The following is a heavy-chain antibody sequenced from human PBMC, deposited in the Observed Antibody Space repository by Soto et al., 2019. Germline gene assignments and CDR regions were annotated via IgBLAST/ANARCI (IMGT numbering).Heavy chain of an antibody. Sequence: PSETLSLTCIVSGGTLSPNYWAWIRQPPGKGLEWVGYIYYGGTTSYNPSLDSRVTISLETSKSQISLRLSSVTAADTAVYYCARNSTGYCTSTSCYDYFDYWGQGTLVTVSS. D-gene: IGHD2-2*03. CDR1: GGTLSPNY. CDR3: ARNSTGYCTSTSCYDYFDY. V-gene: IGHV4-59*08. CDR2: IYYGGTT. J-gene: IGHJ4*02.